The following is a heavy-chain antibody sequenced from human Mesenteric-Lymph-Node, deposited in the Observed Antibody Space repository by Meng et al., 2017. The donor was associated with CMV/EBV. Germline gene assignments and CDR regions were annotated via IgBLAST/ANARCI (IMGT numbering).Heavy chain of an antibody. Sequence: ASVKVSCKTSGYTFTDYYMHWVRQAPGQGLEWMGWISPTSGGTNYAQKFQGRVTMTRDTSISTAYMELSRLRFDDTAFYYCARDGGLDYWGQGTLVTVSS. V-gene: IGHV1-2*02. CDR3: ARDGGLDY. CDR1: GYTFTDYY. CDR2: ISPTSGGT. D-gene: IGHD3-3*01. J-gene: IGHJ4*02.